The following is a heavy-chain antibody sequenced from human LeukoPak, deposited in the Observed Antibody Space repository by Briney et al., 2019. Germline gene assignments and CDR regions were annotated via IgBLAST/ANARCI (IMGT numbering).Heavy chain of an antibody. J-gene: IGHJ4*02. CDR3: ARDALTSGWHDNFDS. D-gene: IGHD6-19*01. CDR2: IYYSGST. CDR1: GGSFGGFY. Sequence: SETLSLTCTISGGSFGGFYWSWIRQPPGRGLEWVGYIYYSGSTGYNPSLNSRVTISKDTSKNQFSLRLSSVTAADTAVYYCARDALTSGWHDNFDSWGQGILVTVSS. V-gene: IGHV4-59*01.